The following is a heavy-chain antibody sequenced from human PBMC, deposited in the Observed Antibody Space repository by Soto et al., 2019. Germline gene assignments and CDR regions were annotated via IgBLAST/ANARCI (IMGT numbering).Heavy chain of an antibody. V-gene: IGHV1-69*06. Sequence: QVQLVQSGAEVKKPGSSVKVSCKASGGTFSSYAISWVRQAPGQGLEWMGGIIPIFGTANYAQKFQGRVKITAEKTTSTAYMELSSLRSEDTAVYYCARSGRPDGYFVGATTAEYYYYGMDVWGQGTTVTVSS. J-gene: IGHJ6*02. CDR2: IIPIFGTA. D-gene: IGHD1-26*01. CDR3: ARSGRPDGYFVGATTAEYYYYGMDV. CDR1: GGTFSSYA.